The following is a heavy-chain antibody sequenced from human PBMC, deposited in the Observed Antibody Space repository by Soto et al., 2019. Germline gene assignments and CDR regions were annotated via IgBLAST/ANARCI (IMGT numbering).Heavy chain of an antibody. CDR1: GFTFDDYA. CDR2: ISWNSGSI. Sequence: EVQLVESGGGLEQRGRSLRLSCAASGFTFDDYAMHWVRQAPGKGLEWVSGISWNSGSIGYADSVKGRFTISRDNAKNSLYLQMNSLRAEDTALYYCAKGAYDSSGYGAFDIWGQGTMVTVSS. V-gene: IGHV3-9*01. J-gene: IGHJ3*02. CDR3: AKGAYDSSGYGAFDI. D-gene: IGHD3-22*01.